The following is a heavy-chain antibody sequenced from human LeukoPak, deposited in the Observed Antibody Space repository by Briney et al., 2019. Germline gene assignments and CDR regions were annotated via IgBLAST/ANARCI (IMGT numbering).Heavy chain of an antibody. V-gene: IGHV3-23*01. CDR3: AKEDYDYVWGSYRSTPTFDY. J-gene: IGHJ4*02. D-gene: IGHD3-16*02. CDR2: ISSSGGST. Sequence: PGGSLRLSCAASGFTFGSYAMSWIRQAPGKGLEWVSAISSSGGSTYYADSVKGRFTISRDNSKNTLYLQMNSLRAEDTAVYYCAKEDYDYVWGSYRSTPTFDYWGQGTLVTVS. CDR1: GFTFGSYA.